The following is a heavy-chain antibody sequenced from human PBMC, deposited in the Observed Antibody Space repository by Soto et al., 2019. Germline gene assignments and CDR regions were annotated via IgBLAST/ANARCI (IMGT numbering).Heavy chain of an antibody. CDR3: ASAVTTKPYYYYGMDV. J-gene: IGHJ6*02. CDR1: GYTFISYD. D-gene: IGHD4-17*01. CDR2: MNPNSGNT. Sequence: ASVKVSCKASGYTFISYDINWVRQATGQGPEWMGWMNPNSGNTGYAQKFQGRVTVTRNTSISTAYMELSSLRSEDTAVYYCASAVTTKPYYYYGMDVWGQGTTVTVSS. V-gene: IGHV1-8*01.